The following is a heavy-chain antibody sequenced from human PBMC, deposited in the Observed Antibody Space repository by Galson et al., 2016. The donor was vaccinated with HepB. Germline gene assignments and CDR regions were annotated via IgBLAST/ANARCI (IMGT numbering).Heavy chain of an antibody. CDR2: LWNDGSVK. Sequence: SLRLSCAASGFTFSGYGMHWVRQAPGKGLEWVAGLWNDGSVKYYADSVKGRFTISRDNSKNTLHLQMDTLRGEDTAVYYCAREGVGIAVAATAFDYWGQGTLVTASS. J-gene: IGHJ4*02. V-gene: IGHV3-33*01. CDR3: AREGVGIAVAATAFDY. CDR1: GFTFSGYG. D-gene: IGHD6-19*01.